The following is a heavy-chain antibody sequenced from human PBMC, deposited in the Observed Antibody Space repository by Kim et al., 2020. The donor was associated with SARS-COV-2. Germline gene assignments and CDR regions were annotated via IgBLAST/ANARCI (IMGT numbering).Heavy chain of an antibody. CDR2: GST. D-gene: IGHD3-10*01. J-gene: IGHJ3*02. Sequence: GSTYYHPSLKSRVTISVDTSKNQFSLKLSSVTASDTAVYYCARELLGAFDIWGQGTMVTVSS. V-gene: IGHV4-31*02. CDR3: ARELLGAFDI.